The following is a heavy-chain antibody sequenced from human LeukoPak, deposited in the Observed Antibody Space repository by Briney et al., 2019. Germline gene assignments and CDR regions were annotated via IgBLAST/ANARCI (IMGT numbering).Heavy chain of an antibody. CDR2: IDSDGSST. CDR3: ARFAAGGSYYYYMDV. Sequence: GGSLRLSCAASGFTFSSYWMHWVRQAPGKGLVWVSRIDSDGSSTTYADSVKGRFTISRDNAKNTLYLQMNSLRADDTAVYYCARFAAGGSYYYYMDVWGKGTTVTVSS. CDR1: GFTFSSYW. D-gene: IGHD6-25*01. J-gene: IGHJ6*03. V-gene: IGHV3-74*01.